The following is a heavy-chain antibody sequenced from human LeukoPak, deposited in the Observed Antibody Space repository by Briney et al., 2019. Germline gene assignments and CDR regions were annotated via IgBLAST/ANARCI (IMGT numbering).Heavy chain of an antibody. D-gene: IGHD2-15*01. J-gene: IGHJ4*02. Sequence: SETLSLTCAVSGASISSSNWLSWVRPPPGKGLEWIGEIYHSGSTNYNPSLKSRVTISVDNSKNQFSLKMSSMTAADTAVYYCARAGWYTLDNWGQGTLVTVSS. V-gene: IGHV4-4*02. CDR3: ARAGWYTLDN. CDR2: IYHSGST. CDR1: GASISSSNW.